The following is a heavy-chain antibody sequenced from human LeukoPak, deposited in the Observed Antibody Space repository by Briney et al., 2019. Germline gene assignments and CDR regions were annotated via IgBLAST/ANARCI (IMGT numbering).Heavy chain of an antibody. CDR3: ARGFRRDYRNFDFERYFDY. J-gene: IGHJ4*02. Sequence: EASVKVSCKASGYTFTGYFIHWVRQAPGQGLEWMGWINPNNGGTKYAQKFQDRVTMTRDTSISTAYMELSRLRSDDTAVYYCARGFRRDYRNFDFERYFDYWGQGTLVTVSS. D-gene: IGHD3-9*01. CDR2: INPNNGGT. CDR1: GYTFTGYF. V-gene: IGHV1-2*02.